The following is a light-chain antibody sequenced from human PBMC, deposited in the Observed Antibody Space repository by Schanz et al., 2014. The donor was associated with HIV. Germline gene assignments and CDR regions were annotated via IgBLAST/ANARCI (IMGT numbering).Light chain of an antibody. CDR1: QSVSSN. Sequence: EIVMTQSPATLSVSPGERATLSCRASQSVSSNFLAWYQQKPNQAPRLLVYDASTRATGIPARFSGSGSGTEFTLTISSLQSEDFAVYYCQQYNDWPPITFGQGTRLEIK. CDR3: QQYNDWPPIT. V-gene: IGKV3-15*01. J-gene: IGKJ5*01. CDR2: DAS.